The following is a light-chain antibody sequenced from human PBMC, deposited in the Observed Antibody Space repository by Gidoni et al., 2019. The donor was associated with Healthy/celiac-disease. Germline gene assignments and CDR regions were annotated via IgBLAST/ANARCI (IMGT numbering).Light chain of an antibody. Sequence: QSALTQPRSVSGSPGQSVTISCTGTSSYVGGYNYVSWYQQHPGKAPKLMIYDVSKRPSGVPDRFSGSKSGDTASLTISGLQAEDEADYSCCSYAGSYTWVFGGGTKLTVL. CDR3: CSYAGSYTWV. V-gene: IGLV2-11*01. CDR1: SSYVGGYNY. CDR2: DVS. J-gene: IGLJ3*02.